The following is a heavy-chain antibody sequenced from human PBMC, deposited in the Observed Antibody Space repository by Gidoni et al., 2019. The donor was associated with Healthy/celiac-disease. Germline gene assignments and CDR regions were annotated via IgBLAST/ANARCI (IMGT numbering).Heavy chain of an antibody. V-gene: IGHV3-23*01. CDR3: AKAGYDYVWGSYRYGNY. CDR1: GFTFSSYA. J-gene: IGHJ4*02. CDR2: IRCSCGST. D-gene: IGHD3-16*02. Sequence: EVQLLESGGGLVQPGGSLRLSCAASGFTFSSYAMSWVRQAPGKGLEWVSAIRCSCGSTYYADSVKGRFTISRDNSKNTLYLQMNSLRAEDTAVYYCAKAGYDYVWGSYRYGNYWGQGTLVTVSS.